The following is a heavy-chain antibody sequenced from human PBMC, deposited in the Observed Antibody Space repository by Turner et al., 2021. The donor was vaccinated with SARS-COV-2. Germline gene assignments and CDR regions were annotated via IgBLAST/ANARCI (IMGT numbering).Heavy chain of an antibody. CDR2: ISYDGSNK. D-gene: IGHD2-15*01. CDR1: GFTFSSYG. J-gene: IGHJ6*02. V-gene: IGHV3-30*18. Sequence: GRSLRLSCAASGFTFSSYGMHWVRQAPGKGLEWVAGISYDGSNKYYADSVKGRFTISRDNSKNTLYLQMNSLRAEDTSVYYCAKAQESCGGGCCYDDYCYYYDMDVWGQGTTVTVSS. CDR3: AKAQESCGGGCCYDDYCYYYDMDV.